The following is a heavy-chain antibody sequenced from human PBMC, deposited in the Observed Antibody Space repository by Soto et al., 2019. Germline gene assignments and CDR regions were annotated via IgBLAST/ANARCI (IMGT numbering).Heavy chain of an antibody. CDR1: GFTFSSYA. Sequence: GGSLRLSCAASGFTFSSYAMSWVRQAPGKGLEWVSAISGSGGSTYYADSVKGRFTISRDNSKNTLYLQMNSLRAEDTAVYYCAKDWAQGSGWYSSYYYYYGMDVWGQGTTVTVSS. CDR2: ISGSGGST. CDR3: AKDWAQGSGWYSSYYYYYGMDV. J-gene: IGHJ6*02. V-gene: IGHV3-23*01. D-gene: IGHD6-19*01.